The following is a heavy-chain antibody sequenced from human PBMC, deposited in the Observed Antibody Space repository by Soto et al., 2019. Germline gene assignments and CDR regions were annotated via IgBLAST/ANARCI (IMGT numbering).Heavy chain of an antibody. J-gene: IGHJ4*02. CDR3: ARIYDYVWGSYRYTLFDY. Sequence: QVQLVQSGAEVKKPGASVKVSCKASGYTLTSYGISWVRQAPGQGLEWMGWISAYNGNTNYAQKLQGRVTMTTDTSTSTAYMELRSLRSDDTAVYYCARIYDYVWGSYRYTLFDYWGQGTLVTVSS. CDR1: GYTLTSYG. CDR2: ISAYNGNT. V-gene: IGHV1-18*01. D-gene: IGHD3-16*02.